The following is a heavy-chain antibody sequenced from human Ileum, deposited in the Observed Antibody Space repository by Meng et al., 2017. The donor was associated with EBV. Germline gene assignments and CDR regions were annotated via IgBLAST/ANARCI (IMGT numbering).Heavy chain of an antibody. J-gene: IGHJ5*02. CDR3: ATSRIAKFDR. CDR1: GDSVSSDKTA. V-gene: IGHV6-1*01. CDR2: TYRRSRWYY. Sequence: LPLQDSGPGLVQPSQSLSPSCVISGDSVSSDKTAWNWIRQSPSRGLEWLGRTYRRSRWYYDYALSVKSRINISPDTSKNQVSLQLNSVTDEDTGIYYCATSRIAKFDRWGQGTLVTVSS.